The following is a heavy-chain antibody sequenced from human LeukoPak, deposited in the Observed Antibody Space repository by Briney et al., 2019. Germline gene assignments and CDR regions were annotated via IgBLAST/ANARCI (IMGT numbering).Heavy chain of an antibody. CDR2: FYSGGKT. CDR3: ARDGAPYYYDSSGYYLYNWFDP. D-gene: IGHD3-22*01. J-gene: IGHJ5*02. Sequence: GGSLRLSCAASGFTVSSSYMSWVRQAPGKGLEWVSVFYSGGKTYYTDSVKGRFTISRDNSKNTLYLQMNSLRAEDTAVYYCARDGAPYYYDSSGYYLYNWFDPWGQGTLVTVSS. CDR1: GFTVSSSY. V-gene: IGHV3-53*05.